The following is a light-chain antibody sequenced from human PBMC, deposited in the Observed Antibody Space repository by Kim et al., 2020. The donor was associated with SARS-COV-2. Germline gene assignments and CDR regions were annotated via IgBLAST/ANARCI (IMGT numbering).Light chain of an antibody. V-gene: IGLV3-19*01. CDR3: NSRDSSGNHLV. J-gene: IGLJ2*01. CDR2: GKN. Sequence: AVGQTVRITCQGDSLRSYYASWYQQKPGQAPVLVIYGKNNRHSGIPDRFSGSSSGNTASLTITGAQAEDEADYYCNSRDSSGNHLVFGGGTQLTVL. CDR1: SLRSYY.